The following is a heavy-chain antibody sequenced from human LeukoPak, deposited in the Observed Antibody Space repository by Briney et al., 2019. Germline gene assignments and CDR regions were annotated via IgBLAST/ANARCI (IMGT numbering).Heavy chain of an antibody. J-gene: IGHJ4*02. D-gene: IGHD6-13*01. CDR3: ARGSIAAADY. CDR1: GGSFSGYY. CDR2: INHSGST. V-gene: IGHV4-34*01. Sequence: SETLSLTCAVYGGSFSGYYWSWIRQPPGKGLEWIGEINHSGSTNYNPSLKSRVTISVDTSKNQFSLKLSSVTAADAAVYYCARGSIAAADYWGQGTLVTVSS.